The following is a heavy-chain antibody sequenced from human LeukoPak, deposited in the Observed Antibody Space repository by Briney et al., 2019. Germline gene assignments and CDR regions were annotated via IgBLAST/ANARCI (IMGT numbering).Heavy chain of an antibody. CDR2: ISGSGGST. CDR3: ARGRARNIVVVVAAIPFDY. Sequence: GGSLRLSCAASGFTFSSYAMSWVRQAPGKGLEWVSAISGSGGSTYYADSVKGRFTISRDNSKNTLYLQMNSLRAEDTAVYYCARGRARNIVVVVAAIPFDYWGQGTLVTVSS. V-gene: IGHV3-23*01. J-gene: IGHJ4*02. D-gene: IGHD2-15*01. CDR1: GFTFSSYA.